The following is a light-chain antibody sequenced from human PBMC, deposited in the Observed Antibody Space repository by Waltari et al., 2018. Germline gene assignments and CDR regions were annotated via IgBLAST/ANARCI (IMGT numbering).Light chain of an antibody. V-gene: IGLV4-69*01. J-gene: IGLJ2*01. CDR2: LNSDGSH. CDR1: SGHSSYA. Sequence: QLVLTQSPSASASLGASVKLTFTLSSGHSSYAIARHQQQPEKGPRYLMKLNSDGSHSKGDGIPDRFSGSSSGAERYLTISSLQSEDEADYYCQTWGTGTHVVFGGGTKLTVL. CDR3: QTWGTGTHVV.